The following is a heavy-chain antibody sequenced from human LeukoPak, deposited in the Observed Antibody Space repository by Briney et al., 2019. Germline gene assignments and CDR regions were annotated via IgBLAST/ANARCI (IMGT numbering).Heavy chain of an antibody. Sequence: QTGGSLRLSCAASGFIFSSYAMSWVRQAPGKGLEWVSTISGSGGSTYYADSVKGRFTISRDNSKNTVYLQMNSLRAEDTAVYYCAKDSSYDILTGYYPPPNDWFDPWGQGTLVTVSS. CDR2: ISGSGGST. CDR3: AKDSSYDILTGYYPPPNDWFDP. CDR1: GFIFSSYA. D-gene: IGHD3-9*01. J-gene: IGHJ5*02. V-gene: IGHV3-23*01.